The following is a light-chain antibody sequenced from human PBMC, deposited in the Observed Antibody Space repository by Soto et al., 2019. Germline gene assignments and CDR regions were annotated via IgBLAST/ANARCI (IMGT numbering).Light chain of an antibody. Sequence: QSVLTQPPSVSGAPGQRVTISCTGSSSNIGAGYDVHWYQQLPGTAPKLLIYGNSNRPSGVPDRFSGSKSGTSASLAIPGLQAEDEADYYCQSYDSRLRVSVFGGGTKLTVL. J-gene: IGLJ2*01. CDR3: QSYDSRLRVSV. CDR1: SSNIGAGYD. V-gene: IGLV1-40*01. CDR2: GNS.